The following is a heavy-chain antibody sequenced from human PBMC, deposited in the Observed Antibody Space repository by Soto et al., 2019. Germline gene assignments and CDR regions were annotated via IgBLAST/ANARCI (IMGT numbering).Heavy chain of an antibody. CDR3: ARDRDAYCSKGICSGPYFDY. V-gene: IGHV3-7*01. CDR2: IKHNGSEK. J-gene: IGHJ4*02. Sequence: PGESLKISCAASGFTFSNYWMSWVRQSPGKGLEWVVDIKHNGSEKHYVDSMKGRFTISRDNAKNSVYLQMNSLRDEDTAVYYCARDRDAYCSKGICSGPYFDYWGQGTLVTVSS. CDR1: GFTFSNYW. D-gene: IGHD2-8*01.